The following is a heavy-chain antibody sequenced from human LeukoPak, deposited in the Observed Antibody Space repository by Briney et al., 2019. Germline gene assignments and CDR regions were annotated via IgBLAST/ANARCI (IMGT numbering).Heavy chain of an antibody. V-gene: IGHV1-8*01. CDR1: GYTFTSYY. J-gene: IGHJ5*02. CDR2: MNPNSGNT. Sequence: GASVKVSCKASGYTFTSYYINWVRQATGQGLEWMGWMNPNSGNTGYAQKFQGRVTMTRNTSISTAYMELTSLRSEDTAIYYCARDNSVGDNAWWFDPWGQGTLVTVSS. CDR3: ARDNSVGDNAWWFDP. D-gene: IGHD1-26*01.